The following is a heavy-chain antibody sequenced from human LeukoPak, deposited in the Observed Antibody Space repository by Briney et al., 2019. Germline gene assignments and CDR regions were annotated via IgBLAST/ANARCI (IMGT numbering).Heavy chain of an antibody. V-gene: IGHV3-7*03. CDR2: VNRDGSET. CDR3: ARNNGMDV. J-gene: IGHJ6*02. Sequence: GGSLRLSCAASGFALSSHWMTWVRQVPGRGPEWVANVNRDGSETYYPDSVKGRFTISKDNAKNSLYLQMNSLRAEDTALYHCARNNGMDVWGQGTTVIVSS. CDR1: GFALSSHW.